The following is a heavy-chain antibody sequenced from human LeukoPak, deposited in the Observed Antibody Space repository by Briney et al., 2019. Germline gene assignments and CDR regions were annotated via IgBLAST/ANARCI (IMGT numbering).Heavy chain of an antibody. Sequence: PSETLSPTCTVSGGSISSYYWSWIRQPPGKGLEWIGFIYYSGSTNYNPSLKSRVTISVDTSKNQFSLKLSSVTAADTAVYYCARHNLGVFYYGSGSYSYFDYWGQGTLVTVSS. CDR3: ARHNLGVFYYGSGSYSYFDY. J-gene: IGHJ4*02. D-gene: IGHD3-10*01. CDR2: IYYSGST. V-gene: IGHV4-59*08. CDR1: GGSISSYY.